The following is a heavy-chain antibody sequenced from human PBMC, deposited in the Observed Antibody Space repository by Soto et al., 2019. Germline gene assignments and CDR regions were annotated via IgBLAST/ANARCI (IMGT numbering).Heavy chain of an antibody. CDR1: GLTFSSYA. CDR3: ARDHVHEYGEYYYGMDV. CDR2: ISYDGSNK. J-gene: IGHJ6*02. D-gene: IGHD4-17*01. V-gene: IGHV3-30-3*01. Sequence: PGVSLRLSCAASGLTFSSYAMHWVRQAPGKGLEWVAVISYDGSNKYYADSVKGRFTISRDNSKNTLYLQMNSLRAEDTAVYYCARDHVHEYGEYYYGMDVWGQGTTVTVSS.